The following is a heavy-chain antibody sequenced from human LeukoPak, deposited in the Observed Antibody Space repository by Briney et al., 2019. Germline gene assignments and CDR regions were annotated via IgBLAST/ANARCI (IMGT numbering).Heavy chain of an antibody. J-gene: IGHJ4*02. Sequence: SETLSLTCTVSGDSISSYYWTWIRQPPGKGLEWIGYVYNSGSTDYNPSLKSRATISVDKSKNRFSLRLSSVTPADTAVYYCARRYYFGSGSYSLDYWGPGTLITVSS. D-gene: IGHD3-10*01. CDR2: VYNSGST. CDR1: GDSISSYY. V-gene: IGHV4-4*08. CDR3: ARRYYFGSGSYSLDY.